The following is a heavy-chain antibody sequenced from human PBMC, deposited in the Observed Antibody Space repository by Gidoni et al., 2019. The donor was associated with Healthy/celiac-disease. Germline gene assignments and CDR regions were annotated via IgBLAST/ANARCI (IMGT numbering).Heavy chain of an antibody. D-gene: IGHD3-3*01. Sequence: QVQLVQSGAEVKKPGSSVKVSCKASGGTFSSYAISWVRQAPGQGLEWMGGIIPIFGTANYAQKFQGRVTITADESTSTAYMELSSLRSEDTAVYYCARTIFGVVRQYYYYYGMDVWGQGTTVTVSS. J-gene: IGHJ6*02. V-gene: IGHV1-69*01. CDR2: IIPIFGTA. CDR3: ARTIFGVVRQYYYYYGMDV. CDR1: GGTFSSYA.